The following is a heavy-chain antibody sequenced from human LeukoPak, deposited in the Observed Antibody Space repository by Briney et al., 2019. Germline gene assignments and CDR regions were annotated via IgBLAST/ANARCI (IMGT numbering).Heavy chain of an antibody. J-gene: IGHJ4*02. CDR3: STEDVSGSFDY. Sequence: GGSLRLSCAASGFTFSSYGMHWVRQAPGQGLEWVAVIWYDGATKYYADSVKGRFTISRDNSKNTLYLQMNSLSVEDTAVYFCSTEDVSGSFDYWGQGTPVTVSS. CDR2: IWYDGATK. V-gene: IGHV3-33*01. D-gene: IGHD3-10*01. CDR1: GFTFSSYG.